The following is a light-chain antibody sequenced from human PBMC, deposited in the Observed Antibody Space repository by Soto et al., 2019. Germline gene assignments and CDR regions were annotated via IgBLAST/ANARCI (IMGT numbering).Light chain of an antibody. Sequence: DINMTQSPSSLSASVGDRVTITCRASQSISNYLNWYQQKPGKAPKLLIYAASSLHSGVPSRFSGSGSGTDFILTISNLQPEDFATYFCQQSYITPLTVGPGTKVDIK. CDR2: AAS. V-gene: IGKV1-39*01. CDR1: QSISNY. J-gene: IGKJ3*01. CDR3: QQSYITPLT.